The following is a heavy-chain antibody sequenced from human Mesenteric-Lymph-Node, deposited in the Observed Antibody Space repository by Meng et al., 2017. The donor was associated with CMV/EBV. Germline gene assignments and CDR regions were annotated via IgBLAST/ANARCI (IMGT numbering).Heavy chain of an antibody. V-gene: IGHV4-61*06. Sequence: GSVSSGSYYWSWIRQPPGKGLEWIGYIYYSGSTYYNPSLKSRVTISVDTSKNQFSLKLSSLTAADTAVYYCARLSYDYVWGTYTFDYWGQGTLVTVSS. J-gene: IGHJ4*02. CDR1: GSVSSGSYY. CDR3: ARLSYDYVWGTYTFDY. D-gene: IGHD3-16*01. CDR2: IYYSGST.